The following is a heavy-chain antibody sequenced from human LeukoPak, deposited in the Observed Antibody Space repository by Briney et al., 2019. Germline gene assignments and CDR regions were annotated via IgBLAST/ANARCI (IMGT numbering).Heavy chain of an antibody. V-gene: IGHV1-18*01. D-gene: IGHD2-15*01. CDR2: ISAYNGNT. Sequence: GASVKVSCKASGYTFTSYGISWVRQAPGQGLEWMGCISAYNGNTNYAQTLQGRVTMTTDTSTSTAYMELRSLRSDDTAVYYCARDSHSRDSANPLDYWGQGTLVTVSS. J-gene: IGHJ4*02. CDR1: GYTFTSYG. CDR3: ARDSHSRDSANPLDY.